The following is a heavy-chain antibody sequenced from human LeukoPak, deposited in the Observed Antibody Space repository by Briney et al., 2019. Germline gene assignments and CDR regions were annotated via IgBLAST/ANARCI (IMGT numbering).Heavy chain of an antibody. CDR1: GGPFSGYF. V-gene: IGHV4-34*01. CDR2: IHNSGTT. Sequence: SETLPLTCAVSGGPFSGYFWSWIRQSSGKGLEWIGEIHNSGTTNYNPSLNGRVTISEDTSKNQFYLNLSSVTAADTAVYYCARRYYYNLGSFPFDFWGQGTLVTVSS. J-gene: IGHJ4*02. D-gene: IGHD3-10*01. CDR3: ARRYYYNLGSFPFDF.